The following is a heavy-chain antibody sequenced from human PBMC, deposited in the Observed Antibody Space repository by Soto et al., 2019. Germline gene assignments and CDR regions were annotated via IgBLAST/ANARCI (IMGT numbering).Heavy chain of an antibody. V-gene: IGHV3-23*01. D-gene: IGHD2-15*01. CDR3: AKIVGGGSHHDAFDI. CDR2: TGGGGVST. J-gene: IGHJ3*02. Sequence: EVQLLESGGGLVEPGGSLRLSCAASGFTFRSYAMTWVRQAPGKGLEWVSYTGGGGVSTYYADSVKGRFTSYRDDSKNTLYLQMNSLRAEYTALYYCAKIVGGGSHHDAFDIWGQGTMVTVSS. CDR1: GFTFRSYA.